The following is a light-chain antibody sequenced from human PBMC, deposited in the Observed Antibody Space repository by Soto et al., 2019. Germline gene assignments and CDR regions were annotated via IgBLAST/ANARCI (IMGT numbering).Light chain of an antibody. CDR3: CSYAGNTHV. J-gene: IGLJ1*01. Sequence: QSVLTQPPSVSGSPGQSVTISCTGTSSDIGGYNYVSWYQQLPGKAPKLMIYDVSKRPSGVPDRFSGSNSGNTASLTISGLQDEDAADYYCCSYAGNTHVFGAGTKVTVL. CDR2: DVS. CDR1: SSDIGGYNY. V-gene: IGLV2-11*01.